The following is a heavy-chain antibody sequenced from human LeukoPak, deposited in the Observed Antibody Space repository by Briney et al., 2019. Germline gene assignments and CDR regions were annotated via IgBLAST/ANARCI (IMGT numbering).Heavy chain of an antibody. Sequence: SETLSLTCAVYGGSFSGYYWSWIRQPPGKGLEWIGEINHSGSTNYNPSLKSRVTISVDTSKNQFSLKLSSVTAADTAVYYCARQSSYSGYGGWFDPWGQGTLVTVSS. CDR2: INHSGST. J-gene: IGHJ5*02. D-gene: IGHD5-12*01. V-gene: IGHV4-34*01. CDR1: GGSFSGYY. CDR3: ARQSSYSGYGGWFDP.